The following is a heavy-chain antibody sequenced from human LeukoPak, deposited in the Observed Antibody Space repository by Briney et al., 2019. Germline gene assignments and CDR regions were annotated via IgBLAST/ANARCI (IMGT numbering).Heavy chain of an antibody. J-gene: IGHJ4*02. CDR3: ARAPPYGSGSRGAFDY. D-gene: IGHD3-10*01. V-gene: IGHV4-59*12. Sequence: PSETLSLTCTVSGGSISSYYWSWIRQPPGKGLEWIGYIYYSGSTNYNPSLKSRVTISVDTSKNQFSLKLSSVTAADTAVYYCARAPPYGSGSRGAFDYWGQGTLVTVSS. CDR1: GGSISSYY. CDR2: IYYSGST.